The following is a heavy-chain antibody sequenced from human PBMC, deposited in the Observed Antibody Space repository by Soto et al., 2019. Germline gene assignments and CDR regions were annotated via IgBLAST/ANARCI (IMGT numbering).Heavy chain of an antibody. V-gene: IGHV3-48*01. Sequence: EEQLVESGGGLVQPGGSLRLSCAASGFTFSAYSMNWVRQAPGKGLEWVSYVNSGATTKYYAGSVKGRFTISRDNAQNSLYLQMNSLRAEDTAIYSCARMSSSVSPGCWGQGTLVTVSS. D-gene: IGHD2-2*01. CDR2: VNSGATTK. J-gene: IGHJ4*02. CDR3: ARMSSSVSPGC. CDR1: GFTFSAYS.